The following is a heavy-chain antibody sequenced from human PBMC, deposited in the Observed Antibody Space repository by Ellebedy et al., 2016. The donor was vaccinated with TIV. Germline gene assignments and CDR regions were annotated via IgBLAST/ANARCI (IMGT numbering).Heavy chain of an antibody. CDR1: GFTFSDYY. J-gene: IGHJ4*02. CDR2: ISSSSAYT. V-gene: IGHV3-11*05. Sequence: GESLKISCAASGFTFSDYYMSWIRQAPGKGLEWVSYISSSSAYTNYADSVKGRFTISRDNAKNSLYLQMNSLRAEDTALYYCAKGAEGLYSSSSGAFDYWGQGTLVTVSS. CDR3: AKGAEGLYSSSSGAFDY. D-gene: IGHD6-6*01.